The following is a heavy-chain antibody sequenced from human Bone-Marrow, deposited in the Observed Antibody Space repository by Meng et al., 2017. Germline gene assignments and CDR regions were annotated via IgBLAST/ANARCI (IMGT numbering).Heavy chain of an antibody. CDR1: GGTFSDYY. J-gene: IGHJ4*02. D-gene: IGHD4-11*01. CDR3: ARGPTTMAHDFDY. V-gene: IGHV4-34*01. CDR2: INHSGST. Sequence: VQLSQWGAGLLNPSVTLSLTCVVSGGTFSDYYWSWIRQPPGKGLEWLGEINHSGSTNYNPSLESRATISVDTSQNNLSLKLSSVTAADSAVYYCARGPTTMAHDFDYWGQGTLVTVSS.